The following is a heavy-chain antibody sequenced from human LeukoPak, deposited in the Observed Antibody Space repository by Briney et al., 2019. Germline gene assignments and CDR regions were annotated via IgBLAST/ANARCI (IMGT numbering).Heavy chain of an antibody. Sequence: GGSLRLSCAASGFTLSRYEMIWVRQAPGKGLEWISYLSNNDNCIRYAESVKGRFTISRDNAENSLYLQMNSLRVEDTAVYFCARQNYYDSTAYYYFDSWGQGTLVAVSS. CDR2: LSNNDNCI. D-gene: IGHD3-22*01. J-gene: IGHJ4*02. CDR1: GFTLSRYE. V-gene: IGHV3-48*03. CDR3: ARQNYYDSTAYYYFDS.